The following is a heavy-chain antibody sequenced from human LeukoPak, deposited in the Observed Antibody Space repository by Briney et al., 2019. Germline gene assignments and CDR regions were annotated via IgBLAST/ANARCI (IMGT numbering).Heavy chain of an antibody. CDR2: IYSSGST. D-gene: IGHD1-26*01. CDR3: ARGVNSGYFDY. CDR1: GGSISSGSYY. Sequence: PSETLSLTCTVSGGSISSGSYYWNWIRQPAGKGLEWIGRIYSSGSTNYNPSLKSRVTISVDASKNQFSLKLSSVTAADTAVYYCARGVNSGYFDYCGQGTLVTVSS. J-gene: IGHJ4*02. V-gene: IGHV4-61*02.